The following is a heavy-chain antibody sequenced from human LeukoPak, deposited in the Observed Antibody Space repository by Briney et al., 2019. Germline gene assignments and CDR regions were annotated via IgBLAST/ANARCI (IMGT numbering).Heavy chain of an antibody. D-gene: IGHD2-2*01. Sequence: RASVKVSCKASGGTFSSYAISWVRQAPGQGLEWMGGIIPIFGTANYAQKFQGRVTITADECTSTAYMELSSLRSEDTAVYYCARDLEVEYQLLPTNWFDPWGQGTLVTVSS. J-gene: IGHJ5*02. CDR3: ARDLEVEYQLLPTNWFDP. CDR2: IIPIFGTA. V-gene: IGHV1-69*01. CDR1: GGTFSSYA.